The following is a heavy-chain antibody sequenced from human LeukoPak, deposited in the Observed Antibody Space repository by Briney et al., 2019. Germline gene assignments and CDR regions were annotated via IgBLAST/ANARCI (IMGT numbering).Heavy chain of an antibody. J-gene: IGHJ4*02. V-gene: IGHV3-74*01. CDR3: AKDLSWGATDY. D-gene: IGHD6-13*01. CDR1: GFFFSNNW. CDR2: INSVGSSI. Sequence: GGSLRLSCAASGFFFSNNWMYWVRQAPGRGLVWVSRINSVGSSIAYAASVKGRFTISRDNAKNTLFLQMNSLTVEDTAMYYCAKDLSWGATDYWGQGTLVTVSS.